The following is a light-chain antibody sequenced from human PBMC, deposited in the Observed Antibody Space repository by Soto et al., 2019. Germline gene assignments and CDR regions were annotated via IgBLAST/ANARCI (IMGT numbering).Light chain of an antibody. Sequence: QSVLTQSPSASASLGASVKLTCSLSSGHISYTTAWQQQQPQKGTRNLMKLNSNGRHTKGDGIPDRFSGSSSGAERYLTISSSQDEDEDDYAGQTWGTGSVVFGGGTKLTVL. V-gene: IGLV4-69*01. CDR2: LNSNGRH. J-gene: IGLJ2*01. CDR3: QTWGTGSVV. CDR1: SGHISYT.